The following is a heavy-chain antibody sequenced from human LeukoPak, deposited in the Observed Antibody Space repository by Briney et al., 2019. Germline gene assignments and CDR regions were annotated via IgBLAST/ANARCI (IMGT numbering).Heavy chain of an antibody. J-gene: IGHJ4*02. Sequence: SVKVSCKASGGTFSSYAISWVRQAPGQGLEWMGRIIPIFGTANYAQKFQGRVTITTDESTSIAYMELSSLRSEDTAVYYCARESYIVATITGFDYWGQGTLVTVSS. CDR2: IIPIFGTA. V-gene: IGHV1-69*05. D-gene: IGHD5-12*01. CDR3: ARESYIVATITGFDY. CDR1: GGTFSSYA.